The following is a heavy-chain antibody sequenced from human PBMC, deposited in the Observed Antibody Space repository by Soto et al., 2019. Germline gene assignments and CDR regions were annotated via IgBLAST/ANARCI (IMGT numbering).Heavy chain of an antibody. CDR2: ISYDGSNK. Sequence: GGSLRLSCAASGFTFSSYGMHWVRQAPGKGLEWVAVISYDGSNKYYADSVKGRFTISRDNSKNTLYLQMNSLRAEDTAVYYCAKDWDIVATIRGEFDYWGQGTLVTVSS. CDR1: GFTFSSYG. V-gene: IGHV3-30*18. D-gene: IGHD5-12*01. CDR3: AKDWDIVATIRGEFDY. J-gene: IGHJ4*02.